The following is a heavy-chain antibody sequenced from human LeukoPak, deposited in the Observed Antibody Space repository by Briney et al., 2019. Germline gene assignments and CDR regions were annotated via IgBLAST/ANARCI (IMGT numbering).Heavy chain of an antibody. D-gene: IGHD3-22*01. CDR1: GDSVSSNSAA. V-gene: IGHV6-1*01. Sequence: SQTLSLTFAISGDSVSSNSAAWNWIRQSPSRGLEWLGGTYYRSKWYNDYAVSVKSRITINPDTSKNQFSLQLNSVTPEDTAVYYCARDMAPDYYDSSGYQVGFDYWGQGTLVTVSS. CDR3: ARDMAPDYYDSSGYQVGFDY. J-gene: IGHJ4*02. CDR2: TYYRSKWYN.